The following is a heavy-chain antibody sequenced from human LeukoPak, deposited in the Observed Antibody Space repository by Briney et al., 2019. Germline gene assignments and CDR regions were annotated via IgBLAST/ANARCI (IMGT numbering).Heavy chain of an antibody. D-gene: IGHD6-13*01. Sequence: ASVKVSCKASGGIFSSYAISWVRQAPGQGLEWMGWINPNSGGTNYAQKFQGRVTMTRDTSISTAYMELSRLRSDDTAVYYCARAPSSSWDGDYWGQGTLVTVSS. J-gene: IGHJ4*02. CDR2: INPNSGGT. V-gene: IGHV1-2*02. CDR3: ARAPSSSWDGDY. CDR1: GGIFSSYA.